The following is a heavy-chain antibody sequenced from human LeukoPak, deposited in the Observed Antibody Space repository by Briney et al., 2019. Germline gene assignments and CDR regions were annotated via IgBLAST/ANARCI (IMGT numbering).Heavy chain of an antibody. CDR2: INTNTGNP. Sequence: ASVKVSCKASGYTFTSYAMNWVRQAPGQGLEWMGWINTNTGNPTYAQGFTGRFVFSLDTSVSTAYLQISSLKAEDTAVYYCASRAYSSSWYEGDAFDIWGQGTMVTVSS. D-gene: IGHD6-13*01. V-gene: IGHV7-4-1*02. CDR3: ASRAYSSSWYEGDAFDI. J-gene: IGHJ3*02. CDR1: GYTFTSYA.